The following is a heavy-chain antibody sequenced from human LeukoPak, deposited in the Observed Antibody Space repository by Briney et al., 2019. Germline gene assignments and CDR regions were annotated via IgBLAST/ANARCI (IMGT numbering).Heavy chain of an antibody. Sequence: ASVKVSCKVSGYTLTELSMHWVRQAPGKGLEWMGGFDPEDGETIYAQKFQGRVTMTEDTSTDTAHMELSSLRSEDTAVYYCATYNYYDSSGYYYFDYWGQGTLVTVSS. J-gene: IGHJ4*02. D-gene: IGHD3-22*01. CDR1: GYTLTELS. CDR3: ATYNYYDSSGYYYFDY. V-gene: IGHV1-24*01. CDR2: FDPEDGET.